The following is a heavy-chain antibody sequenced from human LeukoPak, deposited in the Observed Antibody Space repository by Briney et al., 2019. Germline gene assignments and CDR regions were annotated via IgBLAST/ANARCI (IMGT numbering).Heavy chain of an antibody. CDR2: ITGSGGST. V-gene: IGHV3-23*01. CDR1: GFIFSTYA. CDR3: ARGLNPDAFDI. Sequence: GGSLRLSCAASGFIFSTYAMSWVRQAPGKGPEWVSSITGSGGSTYYADSVKGRFTISRDNSKNTLFLQMNSLRAEDTAVYYCARGLNPDAFDIWGQGTMVTVSS. D-gene: IGHD3-16*01. J-gene: IGHJ3*02.